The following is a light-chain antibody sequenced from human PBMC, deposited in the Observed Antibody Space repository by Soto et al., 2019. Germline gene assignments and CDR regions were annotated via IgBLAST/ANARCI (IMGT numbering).Light chain of an antibody. CDR1: SSDAGGYNY. CDR3: SSYAGSSNV. J-gene: IGLJ1*01. CDR2: EVN. V-gene: IGLV2-8*01. Sequence: QSALTQPPSASGSPGQSVAISCTGTSSDAGGYNYVSWYQQHPGKAPKLMLYEVNKRPSGVPDRFSGSKSGNTASLTVSGLQAEDEADYYCSSYAGSSNVFGTGTKLTVL.